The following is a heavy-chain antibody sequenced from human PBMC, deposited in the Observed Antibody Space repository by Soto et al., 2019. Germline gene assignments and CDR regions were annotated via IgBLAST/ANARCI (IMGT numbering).Heavy chain of an antibody. D-gene: IGHD6-13*01. V-gene: IGHV1-69*13. CDR3: ATGEEQQLVIY. Sequence: ASVKVSCKASGGTFSSYAISWVRQAPGQGLEWMGGIIPIFGTANYAQKFQGRVTITADESTSTAYMELSSLRSEDTAVYYCATGEEQQLVIYWGQGTLVTVSS. CDR2: IIPIFGTA. CDR1: GGTFSSYA. J-gene: IGHJ4*02.